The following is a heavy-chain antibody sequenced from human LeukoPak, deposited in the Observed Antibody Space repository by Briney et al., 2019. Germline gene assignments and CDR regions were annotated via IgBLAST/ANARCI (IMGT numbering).Heavy chain of an antibody. CDR3: AREMTTQERYYDFWSGPSSGMDV. V-gene: IGHV1-2*02. CDR1: GYTFTGYY. J-gene: IGHJ6*02. CDR2: INPNSGGT. Sequence: ASVKVSCKASGYTFTGYYMHWVRQAPGQGLEWMGWINPNSGGTNYAQKFQGRVTMTRDTSISTAYMELSRPRSDDTAVYYCAREMTTQERYYDFWSGPSSGMDVWGQGTTVTVSS. D-gene: IGHD3-3*01.